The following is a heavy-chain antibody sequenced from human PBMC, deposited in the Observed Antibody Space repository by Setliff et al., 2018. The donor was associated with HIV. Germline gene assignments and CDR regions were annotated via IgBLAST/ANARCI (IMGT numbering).Heavy chain of an antibody. CDR1: GYSISSGYY. V-gene: IGHV4-38-2*02. J-gene: IGHJ4*02. Sequence: PSETLSLTCTVSGYSISSGYYWGWIRQPPGKGLEWIGTVYHRGNTYDSPSLKSRVTISVDTSKNQFSLKLNSVTVADTAVYYCARTDTSNFDYWGQGTLVTVSS. CDR2: VYHRGNT. CDR3: ARTDTSNFDY. D-gene: IGHD2-2*01.